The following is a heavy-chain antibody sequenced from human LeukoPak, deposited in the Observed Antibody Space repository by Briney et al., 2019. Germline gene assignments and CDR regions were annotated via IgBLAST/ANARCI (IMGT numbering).Heavy chain of an antibody. CDR3: AKGYNWNVDY. V-gene: IGHV3-30*02. J-gene: IGHJ4*02. Sequence: GGSLRLSCGASGFIFSNYGMHWVRQAPGKGLEWVTFIRYDGTNKDYAESVKGRFTISRDNSKNMLYLQMNSLRAEVTAVYYCAKGYNWNVDYWGQGTLVTVSS. CDR1: GFIFSNYG. CDR2: IRYDGTNK. D-gene: IGHD1-20*01.